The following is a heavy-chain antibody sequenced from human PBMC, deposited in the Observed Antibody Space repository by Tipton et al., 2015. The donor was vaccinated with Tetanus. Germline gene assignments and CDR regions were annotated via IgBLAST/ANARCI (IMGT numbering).Heavy chain of an antibody. CDR1: GGSISSYY. Sequence: TLSLTCTVSGGSISSYYWSWIRQPPGKGPEWIGQIHSSGSTNYIPSLKSRVTISVDTSKNQFSLKLSSVTAADTAVYYCARVGFGYSGYHFYGYWGQGTLVTVSS. V-gene: IGHV4-59*01. D-gene: IGHD5-12*01. CDR2: IHSSGST. J-gene: IGHJ4*02. CDR3: ARVGFGYSGYHFYGY.